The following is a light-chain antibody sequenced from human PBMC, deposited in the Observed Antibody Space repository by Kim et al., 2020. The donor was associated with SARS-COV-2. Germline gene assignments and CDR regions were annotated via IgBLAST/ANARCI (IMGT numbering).Light chain of an antibody. Sequence: QSALTQPASVSGSPGQSITISCTGTSSDVGTYNLVSWYQQHPGKAPKLIICEVNNRPSGVSDRFSGSKSGNTASLTISGLQAEDEADYYCSSYAGSGLGVFGGGTKLTVL. CDR1: SSDVGTYNL. J-gene: IGLJ3*02. CDR2: EVN. CDR3: SSYAGSGLGV. V-gene: IGLV2-23*02.